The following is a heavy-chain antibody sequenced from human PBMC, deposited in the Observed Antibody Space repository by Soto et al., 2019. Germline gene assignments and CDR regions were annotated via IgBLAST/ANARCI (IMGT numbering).Heavy chain of an antibody. CDR2: IIPIFGTA. V-gene: IGHV1-69*06. J-gene: IGHJ6*02. CDR3: ARESFTYYYDSRVYYPYYGMDV. CDR1: GGTFSSYA. Sequence: SVKVSCKASGGTFSSYAISWVRQAPGQGLEWMGGIIPIFGTANYAQKFQGRVTITADKSTSTAYMELSSLRSDDTAVYYWARESFTYYYDSRVYYPYYGMDVWGQGTTVTFSS. D-gene: IGHD3-22*01.